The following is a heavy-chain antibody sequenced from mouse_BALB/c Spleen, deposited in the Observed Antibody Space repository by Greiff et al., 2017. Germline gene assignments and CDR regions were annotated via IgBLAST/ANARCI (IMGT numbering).Heavy chain of an antibody. CDR2: IYPGNSDT. CDR3: TTMITYAMDY. D-gene: IGHD2-4*01. Sequence: EVQLQQSGTVLARPGASVKMSCKASGYSFTSYWMHWVKQRPGQGLEWIGAIYPGNSDTSYNQKFKGKAKLTAVTSASTAYMELSSLTNEDSAVYYCTTMITYAMDYWGQGTSVTVSS. V-gene: IGHV1-5*01. J-gene: IGHJ4*01. CDR1: GYSFTSYW.